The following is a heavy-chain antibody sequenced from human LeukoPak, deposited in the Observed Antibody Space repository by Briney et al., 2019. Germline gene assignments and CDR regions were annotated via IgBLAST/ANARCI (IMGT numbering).Heavy chain of an antibody. CDR1: GFTFSSYA. CDR3: AGYYYDSSGYAFDI. D-gene: IGHD3-22*01. Sequence: AGGSLRLSCAASGFTFSSYAMSWVRQAPGKGLEWVSAISGSGGSTYYADSVEGRFTISRDNSKNTLYLPINSLRAEDTAVYYCAGYYYDSSGYAFDIWGQGAMVTVSS. V-gene: IGHV3-23*01. CDR2: ISGSGGST. J-gene: IGHJ3*02.